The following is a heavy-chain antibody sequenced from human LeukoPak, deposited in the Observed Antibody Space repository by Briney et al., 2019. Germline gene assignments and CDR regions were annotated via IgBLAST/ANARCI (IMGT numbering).Heavy chain of an antibody. Sequence: GASVKVSCKASGGTFSSYAISWVRQAPGQGLEWMGGIIPIFGTANYAQKFQGRVTITADESTSTAYMELSSLRSEDTAVYYCARRPAGTYFWWFDPWGQGTLVTVSS. D-gene: IGHD6-13*01. V-gene: IGHV1-69*13. CDR3: ARRPAGTYFWWFDP. CDR2: IIPIFGTA. CDR1: GGTFSSYA. J-gene: IGHJ5*02.